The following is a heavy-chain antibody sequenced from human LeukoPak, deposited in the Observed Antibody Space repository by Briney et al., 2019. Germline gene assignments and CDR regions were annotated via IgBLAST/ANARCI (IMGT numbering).Heavy chain of an antibody. J-gene: IGHJ4*02. CDR2: IIPIFGTA. V-gene: IGHV1-69*06. Sequence: ASVKVSCKASGYTFTSYDINWVRQATGQGLEWMGGIIPIFGTANYAQKFQGRVTITADKSTSTAYMELSSLRSEDTAVYYCARDSIAVAAGDWGQGTLVTVSS. CDR3: ARDSIAVAAGD. D-gene: IGHD6-19*01. CDR1: GYTFTSYD.